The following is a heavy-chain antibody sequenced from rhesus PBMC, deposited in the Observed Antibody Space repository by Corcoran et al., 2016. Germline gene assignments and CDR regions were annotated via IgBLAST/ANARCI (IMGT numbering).Heavy chain of an antibody. CDR3: VSTVSPWYFDL. CDR1: GGSISSSYYY. D-gene: IGHD4-23*01. Sequence: QVQLQESGPGLVKPSETLSLTCAVSGGSISSSYYYWSWIRQAPGKGLEWIGYISGNGSNTNYNPSLKSRVTLSVDTSKNQLSLKLSSVTAADTAVYYCVSTVSPWYFDLWGPGTPITISS. J-gene: IGHJ2*01. V-gene: IGHV4S11*01. CDR2: ISGNGSNT.